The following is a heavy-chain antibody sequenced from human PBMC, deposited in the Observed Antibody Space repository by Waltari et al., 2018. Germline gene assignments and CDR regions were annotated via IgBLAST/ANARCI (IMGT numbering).Heavy chain of an antibody. CDR1: EYTFTSSY. Sequence: QVQLVQSGAEVKKPGASVKISCKTSEYTFTSSYIHWVRQAPGQGLEWMGIINPSGGSTIYAQKFQGRVTIARDTSTSTVYMELSSLRSDDTAVYYCALDTGALWMDVWGQGTTVTVSS. D-gene: IGHD2-21*01. V-gene: IGHV1-46*01. J-gene: IGHJ6*02. CDR2: INPSGGST. CDR3: ALDTGALWMDV.